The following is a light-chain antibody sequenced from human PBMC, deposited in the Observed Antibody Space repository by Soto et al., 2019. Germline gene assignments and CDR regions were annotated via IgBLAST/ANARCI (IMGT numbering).Light chain of an antibody. J-gene: IGLJ3*02. CDR2: ENT. V-gene: IGLV1-51*02. Sequence: QSVLTQPPSVSAAPGQTVTISCSGSSSNIGNNYVSWYQQLPGTAPKVLIYENTKRPSGIPDRFSGSKSGTSATLGITGLQTGDEADYYCGTWDSSLSAGVFGGGTKLTVL. CDR1: SSNIGNNY. CDR3: GTWDSSLSAGV.